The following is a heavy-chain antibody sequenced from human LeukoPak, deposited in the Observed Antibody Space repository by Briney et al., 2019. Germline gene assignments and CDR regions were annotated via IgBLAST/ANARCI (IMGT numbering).Heavy chain of an antibody. J-gene: IGHJ4*02. CDR3: ARGAGYCGGDCYFDY. D-gene: IGHD2-21*02. Sequence: GGSLRLSCAASGFTFSSYWMSWVRQAPGKGLEWVANIKQDGSEKYYVDSVKGRFTISRDNAKNSLYLQMNSLRAEDTAVYYCARGAGYCGGDCYFDYWGQGTLVTVSS. CDR1: GFTFSSYW. CDR2: IKQDGSEK. V-gene: IGHV3-7*01.